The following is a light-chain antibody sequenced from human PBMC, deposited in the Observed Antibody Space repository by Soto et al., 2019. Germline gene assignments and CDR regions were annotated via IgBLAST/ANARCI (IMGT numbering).Light chain of an antibody. J-gene: IGKJ4*01. CDR1: QSISRY. CDR3: QQSYGTPRS. V-gene: IGKV1-39*01. CDR2: GAS. Sequence: DIQMTQSPSSLSASEGDRVTLTCRASQSISRYLNWYQQKPGRAPKLLMYGASNLQNGVPSRFSGSGSGTDFTLTISNLQPEDFATYYCQQSYGTPRSFGGGTKGEIK.